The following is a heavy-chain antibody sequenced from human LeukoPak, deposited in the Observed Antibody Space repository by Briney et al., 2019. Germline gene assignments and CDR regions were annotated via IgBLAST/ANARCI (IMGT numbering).Heavy chain of an antibody. J-gene: IGHJ6*02. CDR3: ASIVVVPAAIPGIYYYYGMDV. V-gene: IGHV1-69*02. CDR1: GYTFTGYY. Sequence: SVKVSCKASGYTFTGYYMHWVRQAPGQGLEWMGRIIPILGIANYAQKFQGRVTITADKSTSTAYMELSSLRSEDTAVYYCASIVVVPAAIPGIYYYYGMDVWGQGTTVTVSS. CDR2: IIPILGIA. D-gene: IGHD2-2*02.